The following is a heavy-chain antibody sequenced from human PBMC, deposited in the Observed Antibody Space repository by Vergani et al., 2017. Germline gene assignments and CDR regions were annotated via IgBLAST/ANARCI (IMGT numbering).Heavy chain of an antibody. Sequence: QVQLVESGGGLVKPGGSLRLSCAASGFTFSDYYMSWIRQAPGKGLEWDSYISSSSSYTNYADSVKGRFTISRTHAKNSLYLEMNSLRAEDTAVYYCARERNKVVVVPAAMAWGYWGQGTLVTVSS. V-gene: IGHV3-11*05. CDR2: ISSSSSYT. CDR3: ARERNKVVVVPAAMAWGY. CDR1: GFTFSDYY. D-gene: IGHD2-2*01. J-gene: IGHJ4*02.